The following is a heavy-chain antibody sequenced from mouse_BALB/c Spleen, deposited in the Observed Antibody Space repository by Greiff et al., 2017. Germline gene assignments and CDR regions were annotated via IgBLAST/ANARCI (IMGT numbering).Heavy chain of an antibody. D-gene: IGHD2-1*01. Sequence: QVQLQQSGAELVRPGVSVKISCKGSGYTFTDYAMHWVKQSPAKSLEWIGVISTYYGDASYNQKFKGKATMTVDKSSSTAYMELARLTSEDSAIYYCARGCNLDYWGQGTTLTVSS. V-gene: IGHV1S137*01. CDR3: ARGCNLDY. J-gene: IGHJ2*01. CDR2: ISTYYGDA. CDR1: GYTFTDYA.